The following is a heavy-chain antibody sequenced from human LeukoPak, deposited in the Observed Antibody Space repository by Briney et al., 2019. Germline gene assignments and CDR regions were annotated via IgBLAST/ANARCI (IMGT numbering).Heavy chain of an antibody. CDR3: AGDRESGSYYEGSDY. CDR1: GATFSSYA. Sequence: ASVKVSCNASGATFSSYAISWVRQARGQGLEWMGRIIPIFGTANYAQKFQGRVTITTDESTSTAYMELSSLRSEDTAVYYCAGDRESGSYYEGSDYWGQGTLVTVSS. D-gene: IGHD1-26*01. J-gene: IGHJ4*02. V-gene: IGHV1-69*05. CDR2: IIPIFGTA.